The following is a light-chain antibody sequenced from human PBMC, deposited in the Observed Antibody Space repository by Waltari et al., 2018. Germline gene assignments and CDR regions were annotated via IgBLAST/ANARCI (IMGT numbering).Light chain of an antibody. CDR2: EAS. CDR3: QQYNSYSLLT. J-gene: IGKJ4*01. Sequence: DIRMTQSPSNLSASAGDRVITSCRASQSISKWLAWYQQKPGKAPKLLNYEASTLQSGVPSRFSGTGSGTDFTLTISSLQPDDFATYYCQQYNSYSLLTFGGGTKVEIK. CDR1: QSISKW. V-gene: IGKV1-5*03.